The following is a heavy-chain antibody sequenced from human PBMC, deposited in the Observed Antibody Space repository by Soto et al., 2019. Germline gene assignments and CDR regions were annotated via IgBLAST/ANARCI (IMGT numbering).Heavy chain of an antibody. CDR3: ARDFSPDSSGYFEYYFDY. Sequence: ASVKVSCKASGGTFSSYAISWVRQAPGQGLEWMGGIIPIFGTANYAQKFQGRVTITADESTSTAYMELSSLRSEDTAVYYCARDFSPDSSGYFEYYFDYWGQGTLVTVSS. CDR2: IIPIFGTA. D-gene: IGHD3-22*01. V-gene: IGHV1-69*13. J-gene: IGHJ4*02. CDR1: GGTFSSYA.